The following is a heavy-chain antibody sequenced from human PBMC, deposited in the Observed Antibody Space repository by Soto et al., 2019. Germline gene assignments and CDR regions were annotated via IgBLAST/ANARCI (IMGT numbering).Heavy chain of an antibody. V-gene: IGHV3-15*07. J-gene: IGHJ4*02. Sequence: GGSLRLSCAVSGFTFSYGWMNWVRQAPGKGLEWVGRIKSKSAGGTTDYAAPVKGRFTISRDDSKNTVYLQMNSLKTEDTAVYYCTTLGYFSGGTNYSLDYWGQGALVTVSS. D-gene: IGHD2-15*01. CDR3: TTLGYFSGGTNYSLDY. CDR1: GFTFSYGW. CDR2: IKSKSAGGTT.